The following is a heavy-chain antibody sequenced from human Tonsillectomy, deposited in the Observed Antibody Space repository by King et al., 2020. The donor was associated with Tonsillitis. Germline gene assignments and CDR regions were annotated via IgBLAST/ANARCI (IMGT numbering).Heavy chain of an antibody. J-gene: IGHJ4*02. D-gene: IGHD3-10*01. CDR1: GGSISSYY. CDR3: ARGRGSSPWGGSGSYYFEY. CDR2: IYYSGST. V-gene: IGHV4-59*01. Sequence: VQLQESGPGLVKPSETLSLTCTVSGGSISSYYWNWVRQPPGKGLEWIGYIYYSGSTNYNPSLKSRVTISVDTSKNQFSLKLTSVTAADTAVYYCARGRGSSPWGGSGSYYFEYCGQGTLVTVSS.